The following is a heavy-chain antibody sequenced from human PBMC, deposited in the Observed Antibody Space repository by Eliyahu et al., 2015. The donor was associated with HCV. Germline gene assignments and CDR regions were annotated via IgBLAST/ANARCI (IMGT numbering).Heavy chain of an antibody. J-gene: IGHJ5*01. CDR3: ARGDAAARRWDS. CDR1: GGSFSGYF. D-gene: IGHD6-13*01. CDR2: INHSGST. Sequence: VRLQQWGAGLLKPSETLSLNCAVYGGSFSGYFWSWIRQSPGRGLEWLGEINHSGSTNYNPSLKSRVTMSVDTSKNQVFLYLRSVTAADTAYYYCARGDAAARRWDSWGQGTLVTVSS. V-gene: IGHV4-34*01.